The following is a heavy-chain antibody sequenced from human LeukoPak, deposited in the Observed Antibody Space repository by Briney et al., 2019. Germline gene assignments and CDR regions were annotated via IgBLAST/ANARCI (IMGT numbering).Heavy chain of an antibody. Sequence: PSETLSLTCAVYGGSFSGYYWSWIRQPPGKGLEWIGEINHSGSTNYNPSLKSRVTISVDTSKNQFSLKLSSVTAADTAVYYCARGHPIVGATTVDYWGQGTLVTVSS. V-gene: IGHV4-34*01. CDR3: ARGHPIVGATTVDY. CDR1: GGSFSGYY. CDR2: INHSGST. J-gene: IGHJ4*02. D-gene: IGHD1-26*01.